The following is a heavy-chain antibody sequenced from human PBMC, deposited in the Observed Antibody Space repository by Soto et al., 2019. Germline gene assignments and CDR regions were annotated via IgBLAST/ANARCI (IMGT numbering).Heavy chain of an antibody. Sequence: SDTRYSSAWYHNKQYPSRGLERLGRTYYRSKWYNDYAVSVKSRITINPDTSKNQFSLQLNSVTPEDTAFYYCARDRTGLFYYDMDVLVNGTSVPVSS. CDR3: ARDRTGLFYYDMDV. V-gene: IGHV6-1*01. CDR1: SDTRYSSA. CDR2: TYYRSKWYN. D-gene: IGHD1-1*01. J-gene: IGHJ6*03.